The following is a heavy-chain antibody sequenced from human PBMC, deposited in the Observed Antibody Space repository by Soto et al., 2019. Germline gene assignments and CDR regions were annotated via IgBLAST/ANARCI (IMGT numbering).Heavy chain of an antibody. CDR3: AKDQASGQGSFDS. J-gene: IGHJ4*02. V-gene: IGHV3-23*01. CDR2: VSAIGRNK. CDR1: GFAFASSA. Sequence: LLESGGGLVQPGGSLRLSCSASGFAFASSAMSWVRQAPGKGLEWVSAVSAIGRNKVYADSVRGRFTISRDNSDNWVSLQMTGLRVEDTAIYYCAKDQASGQGSFDSWGQGTLVTVSS.